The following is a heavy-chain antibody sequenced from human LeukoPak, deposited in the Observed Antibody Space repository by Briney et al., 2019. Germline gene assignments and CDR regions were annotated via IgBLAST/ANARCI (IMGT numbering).Heavy chain of an antibody. CDR1: GFTFSTSG. D-gene: IGHD1-26*01. J-gene: IGHJ4*02. V-gene: IGHV3-30*02. CDR3: AKAAYSGYLDY. Sequence: PGGSLRLSCAASGFTFSTSGMHWVRQAPGKGLDWVAFISYDGSNEYYVDSVKGRFTISRDNSKNTLYLQINSLRAEDTAVYYCAKAAYSGYLDYWGRGTLVTVSS. CDR2: ISYDGSNE.